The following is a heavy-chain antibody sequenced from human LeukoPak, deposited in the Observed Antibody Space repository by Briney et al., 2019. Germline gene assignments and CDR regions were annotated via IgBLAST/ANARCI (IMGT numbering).Heavy chain of an antibody. V-gene: IGHV3-23*01. Sequence: GGSLRLSCAASGFMFNEYAMHWVRQVPGKGLEWVSAISGSGGSTYYADSVKGRFTISRDNSKNTLYLQMNSLRAEDTAVYYCAKTQPGTTWDWFDPWGQGTLVTVSS. D-gene: IGHD1-1*01. CDR2: ISGSGGST. CDR1: GFMFNEYA. J-gene: IGHJ5*02. CDR3: AKTQPGTTWDWFDP.